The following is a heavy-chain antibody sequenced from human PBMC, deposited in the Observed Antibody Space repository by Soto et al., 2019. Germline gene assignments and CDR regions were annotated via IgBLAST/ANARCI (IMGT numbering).Heavy chain of an antibody. V-gene: IGHV1-69*01. CDR1: GVSFNNNG. CDR2: VSPPFRTS. Sequence: QVQLVQSGAEVKKPGSSVKVSCKTSGVSFNNNGIGWVRQAPGHGLEWMGGVSPPFRTSNYARKFQGRISITADASTVTVNMELSSLTSEYPAQYYCARVLYYGSGSYSPYGMDVWGQGTTVTVSS. D-gene: IGHD3-10*01. J-gene: IGHJ6*02. CDR3: ARVLYYGSGSYSPYGMDV.